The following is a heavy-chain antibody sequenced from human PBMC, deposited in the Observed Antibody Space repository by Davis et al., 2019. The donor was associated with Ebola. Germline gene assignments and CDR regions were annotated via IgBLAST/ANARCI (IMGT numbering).Heavy chain of an antibody. J-gene: IGHJ4*02. CDR1: GYTFTNFG. V-gene: IGHV1-18*04. CDR3: ARAQFPTTSDH. D-gene: IGHD1-1*01. CDR2: INPHNGNT. Sequence: AASVKVSCKASGYTFTNFGITWVRQAPGQGLEWMGWINPHNGNTNYAPNVQGRVTMTTDTSTSTAYMEVGSLRSDDTAVYYCARAQFPTTSDHWGQGTLVTVSS.